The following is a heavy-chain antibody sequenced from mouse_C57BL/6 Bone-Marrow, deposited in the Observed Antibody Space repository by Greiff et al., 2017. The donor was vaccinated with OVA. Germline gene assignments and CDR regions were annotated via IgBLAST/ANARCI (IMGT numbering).Heavy chain of an antibody. Sequence: VQLQQSGAELAKPGTSVKLSCKASGYTFTSYWMHWVKQRPGQGLEWIGVIDPSDSYTNYNQKFKGKATLTVDTSSSTAYMQLSSLTSEDSAVYYCARFALRDYFDYWGQGTTLSLL. V-gene: IGHV1-59*01. CDR2: IDPSDSYT. J-gene: IGHJ2*01. CDR1: GYTFTSYW. CDR3: ARFALRDYFDY.